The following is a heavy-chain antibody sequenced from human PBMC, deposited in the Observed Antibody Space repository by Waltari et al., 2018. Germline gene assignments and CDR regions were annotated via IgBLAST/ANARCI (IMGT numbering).Heavy chain of an antibody. CDR2: IRFDGTTA. D-gene: IGHD4-17*01. Sequence: QVQLTESGGGVGQPGGALRPPWAASGLTFRTFPMPWVRQTPARGLEWVAFIRFDGTTAYYADSVTGRFTVSRDNSENRGYLQMNSLRPEDTGVYHCVKDGDYNLPAYDAFDIWGPGTMVSVSS. CDR3: VKDGDYNLPAYDAFDI. CDR1: GLTFRTFP. J-gene: IGHJ3*02. V-gene: IGHV3-30*02.